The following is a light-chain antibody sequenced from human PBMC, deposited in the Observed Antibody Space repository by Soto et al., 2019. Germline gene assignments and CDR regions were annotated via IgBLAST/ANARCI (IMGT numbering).Light chain of an antibody. J-gene: IGKJ4*01. CDR3: LQHNSYPLT. CDR1: QNVARNY. CDR2: DAS. V-gene: IGKV3-20*01. Sequence: ENVLTQSPGTLSLSPGESATLSCRASQNVARNYLAWFQQRPGQAPRLLIYDASTRATGIPDRFSGSGSGTEFTLTISSLQPEDFATYYCLQHNSYPLTFGGGTKVDIK.